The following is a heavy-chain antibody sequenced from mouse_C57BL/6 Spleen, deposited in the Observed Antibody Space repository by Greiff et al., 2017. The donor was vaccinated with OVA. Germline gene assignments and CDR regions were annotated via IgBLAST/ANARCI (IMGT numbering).Heavy chain of an antibody. CDR2: ISSGGSYT. Sequence: EVKLMESGGDLVKPGGSLKLSCAASGFTFSSYGMSWVRQTPDKRLEWVATISSGGSYTYYPDSVKGRFTISRDNAKNTLYLQMSSLKSEDTAMYYCARRKLTGTMDYWGQGTSVTVSS. D-gene: IGHD4-1*01. J-gene: IGHJ4*01. V-gene: IGHV5-6*02. CDR1: GFTFSSYG. CDR3: ARRKLTGTMDY.